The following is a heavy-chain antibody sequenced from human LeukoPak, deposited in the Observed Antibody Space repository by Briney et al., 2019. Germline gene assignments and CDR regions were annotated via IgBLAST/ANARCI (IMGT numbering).Heavy chain of an antibody. CDR1: GFTFSSYS. J-gene: IGHJ4*02. V-gene: IGHV3-48*04. Sequence: PGGSLRLSCAASGFTFSSYSMNWVRQAPGKGLEWVSYISSSSSTIYYADSVKGRFTISRDNAKNSLYLQMNSLRAEDTAVYYCARIGGIQLWLLDYWGQGTLVTVSS. CDR3: ARIGGIQLWLLDY. CDR2: ISSSSSTI. D-gene: IGHD5-18*01.